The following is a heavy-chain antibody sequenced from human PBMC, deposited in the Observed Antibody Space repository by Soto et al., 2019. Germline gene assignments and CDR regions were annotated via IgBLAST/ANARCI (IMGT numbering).Heavy chain of an antibody. Sequence: VQLVESGGGVVQPGRSLRLSCAASGFTFSSYGIHWVGQAPGKGLEWVAVISDDGSNKYYADSVKGRFTISRDNSKTTLWLQMNSLRPEDTAVFYCAATYSGSYYAVDYWGQGTLVTVSS. CDR1: GFTFSSYG. CDR3: AATYSGSYYAVDY. CDR2: ISDDGSNK. J-gene: IGHJ4*02. D-gene: IGHD1-26*01. V-gene: IGHV3-30*03.